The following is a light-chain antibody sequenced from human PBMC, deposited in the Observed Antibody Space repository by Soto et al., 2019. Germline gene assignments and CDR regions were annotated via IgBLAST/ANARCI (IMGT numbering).Light chain of an antibody. J-gene: IGKJ1*01. CDR2: KIS. CDR3: KQGTQSPRT. Sequence: DIVMTQPPLSSPVTLGQPASISCRSSQSLVHSDGNTYLSWLQQRPGQPPRLLISKISDRFSGVPDRCSGSGAGTDFTLTISRVEAEDVGVYYCKQGTQSPRTFGQGTKVEIK. CDR1: QSLVHSDGNTY. V-gene: IGKV2-24*01.